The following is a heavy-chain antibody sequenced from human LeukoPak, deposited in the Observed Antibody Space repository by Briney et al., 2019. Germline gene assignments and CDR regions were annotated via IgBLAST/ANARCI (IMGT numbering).Heavy chain of an antibody. CDR3: AKDGLDYGDYGYLFDS. Sequence: GGSLRLSCAASGFTFSDYGMHWVRQAPGKGLEWVATLSYGGSNKYYADSVKGRFTISRDNSKNTVDLQMDSLRSEDTAVYYCAKDGLDYGDYGYLFDSWGQGTLVAVSS. CDR1: GFTFSDYG. J-gene: IGHJ4*02. D-gene: IGHD4-17*01. CDR2: LSYGGSNK. V-gene: IGHV3-30*18.